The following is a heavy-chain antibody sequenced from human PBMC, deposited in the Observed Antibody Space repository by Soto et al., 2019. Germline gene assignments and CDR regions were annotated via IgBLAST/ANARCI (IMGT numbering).Heavy chain of an antibody. CDR3: ARSNPSRY. V-gene: IGHV3-7*01. Sequence: PVGSLRLSCAASGFTFSSFWMSWVRQAPGKGLEWVDKINLDGSEKNYVDSVKGRFTLSRDNAKSSLYLQLNSLSAEDTALYYCARSNPSRYWGQGTLVTVSS. CDR1: GFTFSSFW. J-gene: IGHJ4*02. CDR2: INLDGSEK. D-gene: IGHD4-4*01.